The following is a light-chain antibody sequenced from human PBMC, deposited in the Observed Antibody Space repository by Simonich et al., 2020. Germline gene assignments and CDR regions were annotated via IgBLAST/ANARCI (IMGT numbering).Light chain of an antibody. J-gene: IGLJ3*02. CDR1: SSDVGGYNC. CDR2: DVS. Sequence: QSALTQPASVSGSPGQSITISCTGTSSDVGGYNCVSWYQQHPGKAPKLIIYDVSKRPAWFSNRCSGSKSGNTASLTISGLQAEDEADYYCSSYAGSNNYWVFGGGTKLTVL. V-gene: IGLV2-14*01. CDR3: SSYAGSNNYWV.